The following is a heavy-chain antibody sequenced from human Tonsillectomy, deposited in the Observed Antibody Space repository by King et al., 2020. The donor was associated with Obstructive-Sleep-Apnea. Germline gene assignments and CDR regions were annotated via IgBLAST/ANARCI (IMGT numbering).Heavy chain of an antibody. D-gene: IGHD6-13*01. CDR2: ISQSGIT. CDR1: GGSISGVNL. J-gene: IGHJ6*02. CDR3: ARDWPYRRTWSSYYGLDV. Sequence: QLQESGPGLVKPSGTLSLTCVVSGGSISGVNLWTWVRQPPGKGLEWVGEISQSGITNYNSSLKSRVTISVDKSKNQFSLKLTSVTAADTAVYYCARDWPYRRTWSSYYGLDVWGRGTTVTVSS. V-gene: IGHV4-4*02.